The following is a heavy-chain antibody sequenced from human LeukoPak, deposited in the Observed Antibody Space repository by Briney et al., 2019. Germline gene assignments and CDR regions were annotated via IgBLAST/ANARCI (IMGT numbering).Heavy chain of an antibody. Sequence: GGSLRLSCAASGFTFTRYSMNWVRQAPGKGLEWVSYIRSRPSTIYYADSVKGRFTISRDDAKNSLYLQMNSLRAEDTAIYYCVRDHHWGFDSWGKGTQVTVSS. CDR1: GFTFTRYS. CDR3: VRDHHWGFDS. J-gene: IGHJ4*02. V-gene: IGHV3-48*01. D-gene: IGHD7-27*01. CDR2: IRSRPSTI.